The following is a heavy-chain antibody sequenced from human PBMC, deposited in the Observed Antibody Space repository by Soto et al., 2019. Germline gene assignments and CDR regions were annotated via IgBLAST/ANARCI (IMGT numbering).Heavy chain of an antibody. CDR2: IYYSGST. CDR3: ARRPGTTAWFDP. CDR1: GGSISSSSYY. J-gene: IGHJ5*02. D-gene: IGHD1-7*01. V-gene: IGHV4-39*01. Sequence: SETLSLTRTVSGGSISSSSYYWGWIRQPLGKGLEWIGSIYYSGSTYYNPSLKSRVTISVDTSKNQFSLKLSSVTAADTAVYYCARRPGTTAWFDPWGQGTLVTVSS.